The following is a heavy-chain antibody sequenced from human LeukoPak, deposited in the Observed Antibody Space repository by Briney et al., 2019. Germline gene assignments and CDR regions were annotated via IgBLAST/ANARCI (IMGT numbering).Heavy chain of an antibody. J-gene: IGHJ4*02. Sequence: QAGGSLTLSCAASGFTFSSYAMSWVRQPPGKGLEWVSAISGSGGSTYYADSVKGRFTISRDNSKNTLYLQMNSVGAEDAAVYYCAKCQEPSPYYYDSSGYYYWGQGTLVTVSS. CDR2: ISGSGGST. D-gene: IGHD3-22*01. V-gene: IGHV3-23*01. CDR1: GFTFSSYA. CDR3: AKCQEPSPYYYDSSGYYY.